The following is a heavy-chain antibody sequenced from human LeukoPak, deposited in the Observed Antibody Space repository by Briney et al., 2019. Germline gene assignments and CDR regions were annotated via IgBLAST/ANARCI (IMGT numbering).Heavy chain of an antibody. J-gene: IGHJ4*02. CDR3: ARVSGGSYYFYYFDY. V-gene: IGHV1-18*01. Sequence: GASVKVSCKASGYTFTSYGISWVRQAPGQGLEWMGWISAYNGNTNYAQKLQGRVTMTTDTSTSTAYMELRSLRSDDTAVYYCARVSGGSYYFYYFDYWGQGTLVTVSS. CDR2: ISAYNGNT. D-gene: IGHD1-26*01. CDR1: GYTFTSYG.